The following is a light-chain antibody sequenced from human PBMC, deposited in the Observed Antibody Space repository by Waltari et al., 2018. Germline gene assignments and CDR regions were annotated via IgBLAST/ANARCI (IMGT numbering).Light chain of an antibody. CDR3: MQTLQTPFT. J-gene: IGKJ4*01. CDR2: LTS. V-gene: IGKV2-28*01. Sequence: DIVMTQSPLSLPVTPGEPASISCRSTQSLLHNNGDNYLDWYVQRPGQSPQLLIYLTSKRASGVPDRLSGSGSGTDVTLKISRVEAEDVGVYYCMQTLQTPFTFGGGTKVEIK. CDR1: QSLLHNNGDNY.